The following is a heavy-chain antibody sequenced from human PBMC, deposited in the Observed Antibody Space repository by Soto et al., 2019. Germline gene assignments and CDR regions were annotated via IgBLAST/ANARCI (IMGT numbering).Heavy chain of an antibody. D-gene: IGHD1-1*01. Sequence: SGPTLVNPTQTLTLTCTFSGFSLSTSGVGVAWIRQPPGKALEWLALIYWDDGKHYSPSLKSRLTITKDTSKNQAILTMTNMDPVDTATYFCARGLATLPVFAFDIWGQGTVVTVSS. CDR3: ARGLATLPVFAFDI. CDR2: IYWDDGK. J-gene: IGHJ3*02. V-gene: IGHV2-5*02. CDR1: GFSLSTSGVG.